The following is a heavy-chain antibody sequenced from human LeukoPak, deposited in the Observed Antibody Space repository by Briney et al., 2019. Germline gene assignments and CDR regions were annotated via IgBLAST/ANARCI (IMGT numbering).Heavy chain of an antibody. CDR3: ARGPYSSSWYLVYYFDY. Sequence: SETLSLTCTVSGGSISSSSYYWGWIRQPPGKGLEWIGEINHSGSTNYNPSLKSRVTISVDTSKNQFSLKLSSVTAADTAVYYCARGPYSSSWYLVYYFDYWGQGTLVTVSS. D-gene: IGHD6-13*01. V-gene: IGHV4-39*07. CDR1: GGSISSSSYY. J-gene: IGHJ4*02. CDR2: INHSGST.